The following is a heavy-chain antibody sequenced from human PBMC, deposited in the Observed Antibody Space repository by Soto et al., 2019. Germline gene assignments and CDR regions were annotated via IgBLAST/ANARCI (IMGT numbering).Heavy chain of an antibody. V-gene: IGHV3-49*04. D-gene: IGHD6-13*01. CDR2: IRSKAYGGTT. J-gene: IGHJ4*02. CDR1: GFTFGDYA. CDR3: TRDVWGSAAAGGVCTY. Sequence: GGSLRLSCTASGFTFGDYAMSWVRQAPGKGLEWVGFIRSKAYGGTTEYAASVKGRFTISRDDSKSIAYLQMNSLKTEDTAVYYCTRDVWGSAAAGGVCTYWGQGTLVTVSS.